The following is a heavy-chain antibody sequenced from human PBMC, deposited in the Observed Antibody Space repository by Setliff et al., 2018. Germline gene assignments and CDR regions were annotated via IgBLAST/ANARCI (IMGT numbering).Heavy chain of an antibody. V-gene: IGHV1-8*02. J-gene: IGHJ4*02. CDR1: GYSFTDYY. CDR3: ARGAPGRYCSGGSCSYFDY. Sequence: GASVKVSCKASGYSFTDYYMHWVRQVPGRGLEWMGWMNPTSGNTGYAQKFQGRVTMTRNTSISTAYMELSSLRSEDTAVYYCARGAPGRYCSGGSCSYFDYWGQGTLVTVSS. D-gene: IGHD2-15*01. CDR2: MNPTSGNT.